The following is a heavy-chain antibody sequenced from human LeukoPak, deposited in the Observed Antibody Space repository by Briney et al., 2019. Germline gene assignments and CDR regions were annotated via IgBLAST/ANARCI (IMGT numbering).Heavy chain of an antibody. D-gene: IGHD2-2*03. V-gene: IGHV4-34*01. CDR2: INHSGST. CDR1: GGSFSGYY. Sequence: SETLSLTCAVYGGSFSGYYWSWIRQPPGKGLEWIGEINHSGSTNYNPSLKSRVTISVDTSKNQFSLKLSSVTAADTAVYYCARGTGYCSSTSCYPNRSQAGMDVWGQGTTVTVSS. CDR3: ARGTGYCSSTSCYPNRSQAGMDV. J-gene: IGHJ6*02.